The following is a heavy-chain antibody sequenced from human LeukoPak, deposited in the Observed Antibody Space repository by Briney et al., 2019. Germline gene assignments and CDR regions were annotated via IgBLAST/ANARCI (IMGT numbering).Heavy chain of an antibody. D-gene: IGHD3-9*01. J-gene: IGHJ3*02. V-gene: IGHV1-18*01. CDR3: ARGHDILTGYYPTPHDAFDI. CDR2: ISACNGDT. Sequence: ASVKVSCKASGYPFSSYGISWVRQAPGQGLEWMGWISACNGDTNYAQNFQGRVTMTTDTSTSTAYMELRSLRSGDTAVYYCARGHDILTGYYPTPHDAFDIWGQGTMVTVSS. CDR1: GYPFSSYG.